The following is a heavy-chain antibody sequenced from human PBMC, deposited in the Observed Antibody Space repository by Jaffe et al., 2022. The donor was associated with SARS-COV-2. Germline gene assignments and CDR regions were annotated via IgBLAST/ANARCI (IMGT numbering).Heavy chain of an antibody. V-gene: IGHV3-23*01. CDR3: AKGVRGCSGGSCYDYDY. Sequence: VQLLESGGGLVQPGGSLRLSCTASGFTLSNYAMGWVRQAPGKGLEWVSAMSGSGIYTYYADSVKGRFTISRDNSKNTLYLQMNSLRAEDTAVYYCAKGVRGCSGGSCYDYDYWGQGTLVTVSS. D-gene: IGHD2-15*01. CDR1: GFTLSNYA. J-gene: IGHJ4*02. CDR2: MSGSGIYT.